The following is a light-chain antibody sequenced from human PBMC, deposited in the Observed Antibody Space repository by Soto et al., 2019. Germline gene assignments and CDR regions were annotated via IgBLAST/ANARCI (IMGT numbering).Light chain of an antibody. J-gene: IGLJ3*02. V-gene: IGLV2-14*01. CDR1: STDIGSYNF. Sequence: QSALTQPAAVSGSPGQSITISCVGTSTDIGSYNFVSWYQQHPGKAPKLMIYEVSSRPSGVSNRFSGSKSGNTASLTISGLQAEDEADYYCSSYSSTSTPWVFGGGTKLTVL. CDR3: SSYSSTSTPWV. CDR2: EVS.